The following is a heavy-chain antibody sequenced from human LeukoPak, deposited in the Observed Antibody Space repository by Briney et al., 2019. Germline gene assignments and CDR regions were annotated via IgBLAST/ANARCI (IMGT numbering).Heavy chain of an antibody. CDR1: GFIFTSYG. CDR2: VSPYNGKT. J-gene: IGHJ1*01. D-gene: IGHD6-19*01. CDR3: AKLSDSSGWSPASN. Sequence: ASVKVSCKTSGFIFTSYGITWVRQAPGQGLEWMGWVSPYNGKTNYAQDLQDRVTVTTDTATNTAYMELRRLRSEDTALYYCAKLSDSSGWSPASNWGQGTLVAVSS. V-gene: IGHV1-18*01.